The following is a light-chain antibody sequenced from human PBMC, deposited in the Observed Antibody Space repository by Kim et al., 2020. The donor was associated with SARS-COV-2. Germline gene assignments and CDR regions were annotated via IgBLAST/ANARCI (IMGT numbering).Light chain of an antibody. CDR2: LEGSGSY. J-gene: IGLJ7*01. CDR1: SGHNGNN. V-gene: IGLV4-60*03. CDR3: ETWDSNTRV. Sequence: SVTLTCTLSSGHNGNNTAGHQQQPGKAPRYLMRLEGSGSYDKGRGVPDRFSGSISGADRYLTISSLQSDDEADYYCETWDSNTRVFGGGTQLTVL.